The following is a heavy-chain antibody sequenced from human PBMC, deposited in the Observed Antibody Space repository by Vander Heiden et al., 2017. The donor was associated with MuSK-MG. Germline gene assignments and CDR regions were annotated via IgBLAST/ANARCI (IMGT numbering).Heavy chain of an antibody. Sequence: QVQLQESGPGLVKPSETLSLTGTVSGGSISSYYWSWIRQPPGKGLEWIGYIYYSGSTNYNPSLKSRVTISVDTSKNQFSLKLSSVTAADTAVYYCASTHDYGDYWGQGTLVTVSS. CDR3: ASTHDYGDY. CDR2: IYYSGST. CDR1: GGSISSYY. J-gene: IGHJ4*02. V-gene: IGHV4-59*01. D-gene: IGHD2-15*01.